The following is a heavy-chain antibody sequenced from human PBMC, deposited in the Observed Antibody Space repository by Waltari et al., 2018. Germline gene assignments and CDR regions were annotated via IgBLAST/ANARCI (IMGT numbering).Heavy chain of an antibody. CDR1: GFIFNTFA. Sequence: EVQLVESGGGLVKPGGSLRLSCAASGFIFNTFAMNWVRQAPGKGLEWVSSISSRSNYIYYADSVKGRFTIARDNARSSLFLQMNSLRAEDTAVYYCARDEGGQYQGDFDYWGQGTLVSVSS. D-gene: IGHD3-16*01. J-gene: IGHJ4*02. CDR3: ARDEGGQYQGDFDY. V-gene: IGHV3-21*01. CDR2: ISSRSNYI.